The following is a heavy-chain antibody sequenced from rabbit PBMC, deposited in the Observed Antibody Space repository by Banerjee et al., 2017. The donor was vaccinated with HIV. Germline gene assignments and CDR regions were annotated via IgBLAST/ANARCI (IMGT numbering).Heavy chain of an antibody. CDR1: GFDFTNYY. V-gene: IGHV1S47*01. D-gene: IGHD2-1*01. CDR3: ARGPTMTRTNL. CDR2: TYPGKTNT. Sequence: QEQLEETGGGLVQPGGSLTLSCKASGFDFTNYYICWVRQAPGKGLEWIGMTYPGKTNTDYASWVNGRFTISSNTNQNTVSLQMTSLTAADTATYFCARGPTMTRTNLWGQGTLVTVS. J-gene: IGHJ4*01.